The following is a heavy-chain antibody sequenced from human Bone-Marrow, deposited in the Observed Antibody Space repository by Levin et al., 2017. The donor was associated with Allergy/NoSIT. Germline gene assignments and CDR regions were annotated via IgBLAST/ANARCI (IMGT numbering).Heavy chain of an antibody. V-gene: IGHV7-4-1*02. CDR3: ARGSLYYFMDV. Sequence: GESLKISCKASGYTLSRYGLNWVRQAPGQGLEWMGRINTNTGDPTYAQALTGRFVFSLDTSLSTTYLQITNLKPEDTAVYYCARGSLYYFMDVWGKGTTITVSS. CDR2: INTNTGDP. CDR1: GYTLSRYG. J-gene: IGHJ6*03.